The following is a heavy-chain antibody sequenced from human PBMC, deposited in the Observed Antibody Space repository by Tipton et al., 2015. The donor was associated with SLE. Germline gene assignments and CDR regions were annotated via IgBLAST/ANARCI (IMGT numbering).Heavy chain of an antibody. CDR2: IYYSGSS. D-gene: IGHD2-2*03. CDR3: ARRMGCIDGYGKYYYYMDV. Sequence: TLSLTCTVSGASISTYFWNWVRRPPGKGLEWIGNIYYSGSSKYSPPLKSRVTISVDTSRNQFSLILNSVTAADTAVYYCARRMGCIDGYGKYYYYMDVWGKGTTVTVSS. CDR1: GASISTYF. V-gene: IGHV4-59*01. J-gene: IGHJ6*03.